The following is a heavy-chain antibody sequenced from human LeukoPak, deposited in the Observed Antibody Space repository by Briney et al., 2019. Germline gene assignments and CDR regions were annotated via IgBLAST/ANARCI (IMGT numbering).Heavy chain of an antibody. CDR2: IIPIFGTA. CDR3: ARSRTNYGGNLISGYFDY. D-gene: IGHD4-23*01. CDR1: GGTVSSYA. Sequence: SVKVSCKASGGTVSSYAISWVRQAPGQGLEWMGGIIPIFGTANYAQKFQGRVTITTDESTSTAYMELSSLRSEDTAVYYCARSRTNYGGNLISGYFDYWGQGTLVTVSS. V-gene: IGHV1-69*05. J-gene: IGHJ4*02.